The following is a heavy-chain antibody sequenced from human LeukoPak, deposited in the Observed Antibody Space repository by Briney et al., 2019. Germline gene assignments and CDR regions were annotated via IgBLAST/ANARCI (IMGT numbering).Heavy chain of an antibody. J-gene: IGHJ4*02. CDR2: ISSSSSTI. CDR1: GFTFSSYS. CDR3: AKAGSLDIAARQNY. Sequence: GGSLRLSCAASGFTFSSYSMNWVRQAPGKGLEWVSYISSSSSTIYYADSVKGRFTISRDNSKNTLYLQMNSLRAEDTAVYYCAKAGSLDIAARQNYWGQGTLVTVSS. V-gene: IGHV3-48*01. D-gene: IGHD6-6*01.